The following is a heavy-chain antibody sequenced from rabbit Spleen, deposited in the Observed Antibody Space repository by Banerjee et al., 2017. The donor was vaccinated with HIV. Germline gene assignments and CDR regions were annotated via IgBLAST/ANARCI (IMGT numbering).Heavy chain of an antibody. J-gene: IGHJ6*01. Sequence: QSLEESGGGLVKPEASLTLTCKASGLDFSGDSYDSYMCWVRQAPGKGLEWIACIDIGSSGFTYSATWAKGRFTCSKTSSTTVTLQMTSLTVADTATYFCARDTGSSFSSYGMDLWGQGTLVTVS. D-gene: IGHD8-1*01. CDR1: GLDFSGDSY. CDR2: IDIGSSGFT. CDR3: ARDTGSSFSSYGMDL. V-gene: IGHV1S40*01.